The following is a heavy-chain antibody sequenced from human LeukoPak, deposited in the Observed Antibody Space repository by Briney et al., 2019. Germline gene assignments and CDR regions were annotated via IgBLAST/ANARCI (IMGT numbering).Heavy chain of an antibody. CDR2: IYYSGST. J-gene: IGHJ4*02. D-gene: IGHD6-13*01. Sequence: PSETLSLTCTVSGGSISSCSYYWGWIRQPPGKGLEWIGSIYYSGSTYYNPSLKSRVTISVDTSKNQFSLKLSSVTAADTAVYYCARHLSTSSSWYGYWGQGTLVTVSS. CDR1: GGSISSCSYY. V-gene: IGHV4-39*01. CDR3: ARHLSTSSSWYGY.